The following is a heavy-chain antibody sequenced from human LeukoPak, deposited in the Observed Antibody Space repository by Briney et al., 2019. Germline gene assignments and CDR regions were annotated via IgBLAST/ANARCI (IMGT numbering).Heavy chain of an antibody. CDR3: PRKVNCSGGRRPTGAFDI. V-gene: IGHV4-4*02. J-gene: IGHJ3*02. CDR1: GGSISSDIW. Sequence: SETLSLTCAVSGGSISSDIWWSWVRQPPGKRQEWIGEMYHSGSTNSNPSLKSRVTISVDKSRNQFSLKLNSVTAADAAVYYCPRKVNCSGGRRPTGAFDIWGQGTMVTVSS. CDR2: MYHSGST. D-gene: IGHD2-15*01.